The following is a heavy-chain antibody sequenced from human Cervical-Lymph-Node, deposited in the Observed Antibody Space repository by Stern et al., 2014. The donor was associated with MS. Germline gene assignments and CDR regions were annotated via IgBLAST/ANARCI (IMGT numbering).Heavy chain of an antibody. V-gene: IGHV3-11*01. CDR2: TSSSGSDR. D-gene: IGHD6-19*01. CDR3: ARDRIAVDGNWFDT. Sequence: QMQLVQSGGGLVKPGGSLRLSCAASGFSFSDFSMNWIRQAPGKGLEWVSYTSSSGSDRLYADSVKGRSTVTRDGAKNSVYLQMNSLRAEDTAIYYCARDRIAVDGNWFDTWGQGTLVSVSS. CDR1: GFSFSDFS. J-gene: IGHJ5*02.